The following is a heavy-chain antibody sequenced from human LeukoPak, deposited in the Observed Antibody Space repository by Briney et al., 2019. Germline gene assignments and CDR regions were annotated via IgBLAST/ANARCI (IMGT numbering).Heavy chain of an antibody. CDR2: INPNSGGT. CDR3: ARDDEVAAAPEGDDY. V-gene: IGHV1-2*02. D-gene: IGHD2-15*01. J-gene: IGHJ4*02. CDR1: GYTFTGYY. Sequence: ASVKVSCKASGYTFTGYYMHWVRQVPGQGLEWMGWINPNSGGTNYAQKFQGRVTMTRDTSISTAYMELSRLRSDDTAVYYCARDDEVAAAPEGDDYWGQGTLVTVSS.